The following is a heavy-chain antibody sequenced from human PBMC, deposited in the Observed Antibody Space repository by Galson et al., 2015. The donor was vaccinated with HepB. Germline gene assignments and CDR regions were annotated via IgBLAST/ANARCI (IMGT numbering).Heavy chain of an antibody. CDR3: ATDSRDDFWSGHNRATTFYYMDV. D-gene: IGHD3-3*01. CDR2: FDPEDGET. V-gene: IGHV1-24*01. CDR1: GYTLTELS. Sequence: SVKVSCKVSGYTLTELSMHWVRQAPGKGLEWMGGFDPEDGETIYAQKFQGRVTMTEDTSTDTAYMELSSLRSEDTAAYYCATDSRDDFWSGHNRATTFYYMDVWGKGTTVTVSS. J-gene: IGHJ6*03.